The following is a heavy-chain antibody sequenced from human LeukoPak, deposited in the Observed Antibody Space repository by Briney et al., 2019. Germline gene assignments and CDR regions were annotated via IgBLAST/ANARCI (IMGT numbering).Heavy chain of an antibody. CDR2: ISSSGSTI. CDR1: GSTFSSYE. CDR3: ARGPYYYYGMDV. J-gene: IGHJ6*02. Sequence: AGGSLRLSCAASGSTFSSYEMNWVRQAPGKGLEWVSYISSSGSTIYYADSVKGRFTISRDNAKNSLYLQMNSLRAEDTAVYYCARGPYYYYGMDVWGQGTTVTVSS. V-gene: IGHV3-48*03.